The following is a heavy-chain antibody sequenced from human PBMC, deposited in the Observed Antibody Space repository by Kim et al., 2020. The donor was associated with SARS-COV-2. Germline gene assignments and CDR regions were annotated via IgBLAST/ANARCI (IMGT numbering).Heavy chain of an antibody. CDR2: INPSDGIT. CDR3: ARSLTLSGCRHGLDV. J-gene: IGHJ6*02. CDR1: GYTFSVYN. D-gene: IGHD1-1*01. Sequence: ASVKVSCEASGYTFSVYNMHWVRQAPGQRLEWMGIINPSDGITTYAQMFQGRGTMTRDTSTSTVYMELSSLRSEDTAFYYCARSLTLSGCRHGLDVWGQGPTVTVS. V-gene: IGHV1-46*01.